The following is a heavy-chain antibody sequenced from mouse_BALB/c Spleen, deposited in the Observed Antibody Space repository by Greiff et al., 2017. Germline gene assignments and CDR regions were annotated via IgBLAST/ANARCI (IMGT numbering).Heavy chain of an antibody. CDR2: ISSGGSYT. V-gene: IGHV5-9-4*01. Sequence: EVNVVESGGGLVKPGGSLKLSCAASGFTFSSYAMSWVRQSPEKRLEWVAEISSGGSYTYYPDTVTGRFTISRDNAKNTLYLEMSSLRSEDTAMYYCARDDYDVFWYFDVWGAGTTVTVSS. D-gene: IGHD2-4*01. CDR1: GFTFSSYA. CDR3: ARDDYDVFWYFDV. J-gene: IGHJ1*01.